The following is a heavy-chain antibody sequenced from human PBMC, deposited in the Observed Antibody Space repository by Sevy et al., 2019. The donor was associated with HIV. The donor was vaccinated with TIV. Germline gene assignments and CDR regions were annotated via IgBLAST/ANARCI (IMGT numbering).Heavy chain of an antibody. CDR3: AVTKDYYGSSGYPSDY. CDR2: FDPEDDET. CDR1: GYTLTQFS. D-gene: IGHD3-22*01. V-gene: IGHV1-24*01. J-gene: IGHJ4*02. Sequence: ASVKVSCKVSGYTLTQFSMHWVRQAPGKGLEWMATFDPEDDETIYAQRLQGRVTMTEDTSTDTVYMELSSLRSDDTAVYYCAVTKDYYGSSGYPSDYWGQGSLVTVSS.